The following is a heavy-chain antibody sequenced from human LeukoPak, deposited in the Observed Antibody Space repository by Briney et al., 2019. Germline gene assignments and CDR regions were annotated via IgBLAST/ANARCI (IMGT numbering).Heavy chain of an antibody. CDR3: EKVSSSERYYFDY. CDR2: IRYDGSNK. CDR1: GFTFSSYG. J-gene: IGHJ4*02. D-gene: IGHD6-6*01. V-gene: IGHV3-30*02. Sequence: VGCLRLSCAASGFTFSSYGMHWVPKAPGKRLDWVAFIRYDGSNKYYADSVKRRFTISRDNSKNTLYLQMDNLRAEATAVYYCEKVSSSERYYFDYWGQGTLVTVSS.